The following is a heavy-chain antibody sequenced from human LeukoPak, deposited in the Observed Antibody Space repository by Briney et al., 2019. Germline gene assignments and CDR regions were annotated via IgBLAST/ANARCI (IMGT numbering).Heavy chain of an antibody. V-gene: IGHV1-18*01. CDR1: GYTFTSYG. CDR3: ARVLTMVRGAFNWFDP. Sequence: GASVKVSFKASGYTFTSYGISWVRQAPGQGVEWMGWVSAYNGNTNYAQKLQGRVTMTTDTSTSTAYMELRSLRSDDTAVYYCARVLTMVRGAFNWFDPWGQGTLVTVSS. J-gene: IGHJ5*02. D-gene: IGHD3-10*01. CDR2: VSAYNGNT.